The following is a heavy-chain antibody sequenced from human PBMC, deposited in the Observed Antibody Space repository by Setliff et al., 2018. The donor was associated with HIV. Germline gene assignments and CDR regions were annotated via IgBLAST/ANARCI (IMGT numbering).Heavy chain of an antibody. V-gene: IGHV5-51*01. D-gene: IGHD3-16*01. Sequence: GESLKISCKGFGYSFSDNWIGWVRQMPGKGLEWMGIIYPDDSATRYSPSFQGQVTISADKPINTAYLRWRSLRASDTAIYFCAKHGFERKSPYNWFDSWGQGTLVTV. CDR3: AKHGFERKSPYNWFDS. CDR2: IYPDDSAT. CDR1: GYSFSDNW. J-gene: IGHJ5*01.